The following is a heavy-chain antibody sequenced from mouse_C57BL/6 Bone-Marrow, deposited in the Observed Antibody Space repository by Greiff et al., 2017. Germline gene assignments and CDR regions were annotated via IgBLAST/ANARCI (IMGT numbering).Heavy chain of an antibody. CDR3: ARRGNYAYGYFDV. CDR2: ISSGGSYT. V-gene: IGHV5-6*01. J-gene: IGHJ1*03. D-gene: IGHD2-1*01. Sequence: EVQLVESGGDLVKPGGSLKLSCAASGFTFSSYGMSWVRQTPDKRLEWVATISSGGSYTYYPDSVKGRFTISRDSAKNTLYLQMSSLKSEDTAMYYCARRGNYAYGYFDVWGTGTTVTVSS. CDR1: GFTFSSYG.